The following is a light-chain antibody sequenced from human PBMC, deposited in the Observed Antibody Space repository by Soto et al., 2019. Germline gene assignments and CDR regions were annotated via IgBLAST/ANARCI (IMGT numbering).Light chain of an antibody. J-gene: IGKJ1*01. V-gene: IGKV3-11*01. CDR2: QTS. CDR1: QSIRTF. CDR3: HQRQSWPRT. Sequence: EIVLTQSPGTLSLSPGERATLSCRASQSIRTFLAWYQHRPGQAPRLLIYQTSIRAAGIPARFSASGSGTDFTLTISDVQPEDFALYYCHQRQSWPRTFGQGTKVDIK.